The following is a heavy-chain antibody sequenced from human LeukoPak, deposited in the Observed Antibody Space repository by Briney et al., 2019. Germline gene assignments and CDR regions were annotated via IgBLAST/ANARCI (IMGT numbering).Heavy chain of an antibody. D-gene: IGHD6-13*01. CDR2: IRYDESNK. CDR1: GFTFTSYG. J-gene: IGHJ4*02. CDR3: AKDGSSSWNYYFDY. V-gene: IGHV3-30*02. Sequence: PGGSLRLSCAASGFTFTSYGMHWVRQAPGKGLEWVAFIRYDESNKDYADSVKGRFTISRDNSENTLYLQMNSLRAEDTAVYYCAKDGSSSWNYYFDYWGQGILVTVSS.